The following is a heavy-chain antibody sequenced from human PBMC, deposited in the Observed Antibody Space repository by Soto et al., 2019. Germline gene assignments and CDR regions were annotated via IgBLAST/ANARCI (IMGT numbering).Heavy chain of an antibody. J-gene: IGHJ5*02. D-gene: IGHD6-13*01. CDR3: ARRGRGAAAGNWFDA. CDR2: IIPIFGTA. V-gene: IGHV1-69*12. CDR1: GGTFSSYA. Sequence: QVQLVQSGAEVKKPGSSVKVSCKASGGTFSSYAISWVRQAPGQGLEWMGGIIPIFGTANYAQKFQGRVTSTADESTSTADLERRSLGSADTAVYYSARRGRGAAAGNWFDAWGEGTQVAVCS.